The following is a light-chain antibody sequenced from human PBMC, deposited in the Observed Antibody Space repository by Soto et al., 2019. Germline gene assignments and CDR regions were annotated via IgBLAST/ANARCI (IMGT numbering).Light chain of an antibody. V-gene: IGLV1-51*01. CDR3: GSWDSSLSAYV. CDR2: DDN. J-gene: IGLJ1*01. CDR1: NGNIGVKS. Sequence: QSVLTHPPAVSAAPGQNVSISCSGTNGNIGVKSVSLYQQILGTAPKILIYDDNKRPSGILDRFSGSKSGTSATLGITGFQPGDEADYYCGSWDSSLSAYVFGTGTKL.